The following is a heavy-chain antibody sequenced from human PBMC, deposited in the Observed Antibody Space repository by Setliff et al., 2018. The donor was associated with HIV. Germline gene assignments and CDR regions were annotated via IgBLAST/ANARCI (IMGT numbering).Heavy chain of an antibody. CDR3: ARDGRPERGRSYAFDI. D-gene: IGHD1-1*01. J-gene: IGHJ3*02. V-gene: IGHV4-61*08. Sequence: PSETLSLTCSVSGGAISGSGYYWSWIRQPPGKALEWIGYIYTTGSTNYNPSLKSRVTISVDTSKNQFSLKLSSVTAADTAVYYCARDGRPERGRSYAFDIWGQGTMVTVSS. CDR1: GGAISGSGYY. CDR2: IYTTGST.